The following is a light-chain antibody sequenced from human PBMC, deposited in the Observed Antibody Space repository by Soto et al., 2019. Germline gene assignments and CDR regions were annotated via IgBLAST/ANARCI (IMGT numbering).Light chain of an antibody. J-gene: IGKJ1*01. Sequence: DIQMTQSPSTLSASIGDRVTITCRASQSIAYWLAWYQQKPGKAPNLLVYQASTLETGVPSRFSGSGSGTDFTLTISSLQPDDFATYYCQQYNSVSQTFGQGTKVEIK. CDR3: QQYNSVSQT. CDR2: QAS. CDR1: QSIAYW. V-gene: IGKV1-5*03.